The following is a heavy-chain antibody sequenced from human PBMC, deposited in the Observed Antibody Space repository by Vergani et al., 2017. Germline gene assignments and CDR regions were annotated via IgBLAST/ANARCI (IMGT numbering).Heavy chain of an antibody. V-gene: IGHV1-69*04. CDR3: AGGQYGFDY. D-gene: IGHD2/OR15-2a*01. CDR1: GGTFSSYA. CDR2: IIPILGIA. J-gene: IGHJ4*02. Sequence: QVQLVQSGAEVKKPGSSVKVSCKASGGTFSSYAISWVRQAPGQGLEWMGRIIPILGIANYAQKVQGRVTITADKSTSTAYMQLSSLRSEDTAVYYCAGGQYGFDYWGQGTLVTVSS.